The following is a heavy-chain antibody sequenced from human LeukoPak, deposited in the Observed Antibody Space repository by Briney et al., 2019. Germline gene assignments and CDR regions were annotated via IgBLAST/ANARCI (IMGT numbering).Heavy chain of an antibody. CDR3: ARVDYYGSGSLDY. CDR2: ISSSSSYI. D-gene: IGHD3-10*01. CDR1: GFTFSSYS. V-gene: IGHV3-21*01. Sequence: GGSLRLPCAASGFTFSSYSMNWVRQAPGKGLEWVSSISSSSSYIYYADSVKGRFTISRDNAKNSLYLQMNSLRAEDTAVYYCARVDYYGSGSLDYWGQGTLVTVSS. J-gene: IGHJ4*02.